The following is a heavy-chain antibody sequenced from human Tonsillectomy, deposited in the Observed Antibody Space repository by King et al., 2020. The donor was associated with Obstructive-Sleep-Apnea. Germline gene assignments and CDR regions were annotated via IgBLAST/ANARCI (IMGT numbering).Heavy chain of an antibody. CDR2: ISSSSSYI. V-gene: IGHV3-21*01. J-gene: IGHJ4*02. D-gene: IGHD3-22*01. CDR3: ARDSASGYYDSSGYYYDY. Sequence: VQLVESGGGLVKPGGSLRLSCAASGFTFSSYSMNWVRQAPGKGLEWVSSISSSSSYIYYADSVKGRFTISSDNAKNAMYLQMNSLRAEDTAVYYCARDSASGYYDSSGYYYDYWGQGTLVTVSS. CDR1: GFTFSSYS.